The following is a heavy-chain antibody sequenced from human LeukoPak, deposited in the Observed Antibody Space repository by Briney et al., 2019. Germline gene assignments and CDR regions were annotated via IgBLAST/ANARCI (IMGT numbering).Heavy chain of an antibody. J-gene: IGHJ6*03. Sequence: GGSLRLSCAASGFTFNNYYMSWIRQAPGKGLEWLSYVTNSGLTKYYAASVRGRFTISRDNAKNSVYLQMNSLTVEDTAVYYCAKGSKVVVFTRDHYMDVWGKGTTVTISS. CDR3: AKGSKVVVFTRDHYMDV. V-gene: IGHV3-11*04. CDR2: VTNSGLTK. CDR1: GFTFNNYY. D-gene: IGHD3-22*01.